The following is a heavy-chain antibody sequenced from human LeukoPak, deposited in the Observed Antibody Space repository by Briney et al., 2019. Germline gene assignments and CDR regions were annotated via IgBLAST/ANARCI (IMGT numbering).Heavy chain of an antibody. V-gene: IGHV4-4*07. CDR2: IYTSGST. CDR3: ARDLFGELLDWFDP. Sequence: SETLSLTCTVSGGSISGYYWSWIRQPAGKGLEWIGRIYTSGSTNYNPSLKSRVTMSVDTSKNQFSLKLSSVTAADTAVYYCARDLFGELLDWFDPWGQGTLVTVSS. CDR1: GGSISGYY. J-gene: IGHJ5*02. D-gene: IGHD3-10*02.